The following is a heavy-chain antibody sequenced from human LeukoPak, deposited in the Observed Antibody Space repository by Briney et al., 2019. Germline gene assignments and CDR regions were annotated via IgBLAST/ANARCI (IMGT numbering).Heavy chain of an antibody. D-gene: IGHD6-6*01. J-gene: IGHJ4*02. CDR1: GGSISSYY. CDR2: IYYSGST. CDR3: ARGGTDSSSSGGKYYFDY. Sequence: SETLSLTCTVSGGSISSYYWSWIRQPPGKGLEWIGYIYYSGSTNYNPSLKSRVTISVDTSKNQFSLKLSSVTAADTAVYYCARGGTDSSSSGGKYYFDYWGQGTLVTVSS. V-gene: IGHV4-59*12.